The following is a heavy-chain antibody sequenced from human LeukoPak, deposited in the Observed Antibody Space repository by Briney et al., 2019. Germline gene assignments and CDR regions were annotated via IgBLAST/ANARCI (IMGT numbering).Heavy chain of an antibody. J-gene: IGHJ6*03. CDR3: ARLKFYDSTGYSPGYYMDV. CDR1: GGSIISNY. D-gene: IGHD3-22*01. V-gene: IGHV4-4*07. CDR2: IYGSGIT. Sequence: SETLSLTCTVSGGSIISNYWSWIRQSAGPGLECIGRIYGSGITDYNPSLKSRVTMSLDTSRKQFSLRLTSVTAADTAVYYCARLKFYDSTGYSPGYYMDVWGKGTTVSIFS.